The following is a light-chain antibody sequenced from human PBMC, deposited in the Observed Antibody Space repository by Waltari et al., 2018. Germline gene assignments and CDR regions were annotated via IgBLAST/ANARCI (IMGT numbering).Light chain of an antibody. CDR3: QLYYGGTLV. J-gene: IGLJ3*02. V-gene: IGLV7-43*01. CDR1: AGPVTSNNF. CDR2: STV. Sequence: QTVVTQEPSLTVSPGGTVTLTCAPTAGPVTSNNFPNWFQQKPGQPPRALIYSTVDRHSWTPARFSGSLLGGKAALTLAGVQPEDEADYYCQLYYGGTLVFGGGTKVTVL.